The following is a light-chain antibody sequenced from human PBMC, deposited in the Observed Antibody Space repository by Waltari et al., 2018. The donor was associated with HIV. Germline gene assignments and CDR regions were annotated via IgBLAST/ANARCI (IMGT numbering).Light chain of an antibody. CDR3: QSTDYDGTWV. J-gene: IGLJ3*02. Sequence: SYDLTQTPSVSVSPGQTARINCSRGALPKKYSSWYRQKAGQAPMLLIFKDIERPSGIPERISGSGLGTGVTLTISDVQAEDEGDYFCQSTDYDGTWVFGGGTKLTVL. CDR1: ALPKKY. V-gene: IGLV3-25*03. CDR2: KDI.